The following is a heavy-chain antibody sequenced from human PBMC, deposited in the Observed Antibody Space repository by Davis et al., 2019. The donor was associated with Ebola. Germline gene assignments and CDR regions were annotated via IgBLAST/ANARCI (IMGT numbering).Heavy chain of an antibody. V-gene: IGHV3-23*01. CDR3: ARDRITMIVVVTPDAFDI. CDR2: ISGSGGST. CDR1: GFTFSSYW. J-gene: IGHJ3*02. Sequence: PGGSLRLSCAASGFTFSSYWMSWVRQAPGKGLEWVSAISGSGGSTYYADSVKGRFTISRDNSKNTLYLQMNSLRAEDTAVYYCARDRITMIVVVTPDAFDIWGQGTMVTVSS. D-gene: IGHD3-22*01.